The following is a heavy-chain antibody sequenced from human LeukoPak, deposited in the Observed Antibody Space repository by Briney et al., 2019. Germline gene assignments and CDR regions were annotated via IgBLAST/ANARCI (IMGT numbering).Heavy chain of an antibody. Sequence: GGSLRLSCAASGFTFSTYWMNWVRQAPGKGLEWVANIKRDGSEKFYVDSVKGRFTISRDNGKDSLYLQMNSLRAEDTAVYYCAELGITMIGGVWGKGTTVTVSS. CDR3: AELGITMIGGV. CDR1: GFTFSTYW. J-gene: IGHJ6*04. V-gene: IGHV3-7*01. CDR2: IKRDGSEK. D-gene: IGHD3-10*02.